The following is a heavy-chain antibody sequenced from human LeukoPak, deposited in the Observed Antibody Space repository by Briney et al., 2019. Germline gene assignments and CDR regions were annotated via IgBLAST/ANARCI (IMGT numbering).Heavy chain of an antibody. Sequence: PSETLSLTCAVYGGTFSGYYWSWIRQSPGKGLEWIGENNPGGSTNYNPSLESRVIISVGTSKNQFSLKMDSVRAADTAVYYCAREDCSGGDCTSFDYWGQGTLVTVSS. V-gene: IGHV4-34*01. CDR3: AREDCSGGDCTSFDY. CDR2: NNPGGST. D-gene: IGHD2-15*01. J-gene: IGHJ4*02. CDR1: GGTFSGYY.